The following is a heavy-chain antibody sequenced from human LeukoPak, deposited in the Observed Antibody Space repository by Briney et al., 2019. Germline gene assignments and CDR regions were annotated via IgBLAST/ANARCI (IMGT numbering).Heavy chain of an antibody. D-gene: IGHD3-3*01. CDR1: GYTFTSYY. Sequence: ASVKVSCKASGYTFTSYYMHWVRQAPGQGLEWMGIINPSGGSTSYAQKFQGRVTMTTDTSTSTAYMELRSLRSDDTAVYYCARETRTYYDFWSGRYFDYWGQGTLVTVSS. V-gene: IGHV1-46*01. J-gene: IGHJ4*02. CDR3: ARETRTYYDFWSGRYFDY. CDR2: INPSGGST.